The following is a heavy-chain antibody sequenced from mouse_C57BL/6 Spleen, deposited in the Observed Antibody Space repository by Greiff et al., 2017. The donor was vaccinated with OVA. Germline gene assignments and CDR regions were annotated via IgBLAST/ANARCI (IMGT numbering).Heavy chain of an antibody. CDR2: VNPGSGGT. D-gene: IGHD1-1*02. J-gene: IGHJ3*01. CDR3: ARSDYSWFAY. V-gene: IGHV1-54*01. Sequence: VQLKESGAELVRPGTSVKVSCKASGYAFTNYLIEWVKQRPGQGLEWIGVVNPGSGGTNYNEKFKGKATLTADKSSSTAYMQLSSLTSEDSAVYFCARSDYSWFAYWGQGTLVTVSA. CDR1: GYAFTNYL.